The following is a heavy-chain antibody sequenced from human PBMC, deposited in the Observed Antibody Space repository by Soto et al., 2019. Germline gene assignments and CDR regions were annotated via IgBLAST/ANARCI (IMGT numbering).Heavy chain of an antibody. CDR2: ISAYNGNT. D-gene: IGHD3-9*01. CDR3: ARVAYYDILTGYPNWFDP. CDR1: GYTFTSYG. V-gene: IGHV1-18*01. Sequence: QVQLVQSGAEVKKPGASVKVSCKASGYTFTSYGISWVRQAPGQGLEWMGWISAYNGNTNYAQKLQGRVTMTTDTSTSTAYMELRGLRSDDTAVYYCARVAYYDILTGYPNWFDPWGQGTLVTVSS. J-gene: IGHJ5*02.